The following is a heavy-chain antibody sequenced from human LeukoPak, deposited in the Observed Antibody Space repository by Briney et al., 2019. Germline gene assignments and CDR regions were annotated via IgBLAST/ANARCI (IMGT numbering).Heavy chain of an antibody. J-gene: IGHJ4*02. V-gene: IGHV3-21*01. Sequence: GGSLRLSCAASGFTFSSYSMNWVRQAPGKGLEWVSSIGSSSSYIYYADSVKGRFTISRDNSKNTLYLQMNSLRAEDTAVYYCAKEMGDVSQWLVLEWDYFDYWGQGTLVTVSS. CDR1: GFTFSSYS. D-gene: IGHD6-19*01. CDR2: IGSSSSYI. CDR3: AKEMGDVSQWLVLEWDYFDY.